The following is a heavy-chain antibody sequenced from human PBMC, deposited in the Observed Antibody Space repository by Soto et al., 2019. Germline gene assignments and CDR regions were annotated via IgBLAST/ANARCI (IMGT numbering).Heavy chain of an antibody. V-gene: IGHV3-74*01. CDR2: INSDGSST. Sequence: GGSLRLSCAASGFTFSSYWMHWVRQAPEKGLVWVSRINSDGSSTSYADSVKGRFTISRDNAKNTLYLQMNSLRAEDTAVYYCARGGSLNWYFDLWGRGTLVTVSS. CDR3: ARGGSLNWYFDL. CDR1: GFTFSSYW. D-gene: IGHD1-26*01. J-gene: IGHJ2*01.